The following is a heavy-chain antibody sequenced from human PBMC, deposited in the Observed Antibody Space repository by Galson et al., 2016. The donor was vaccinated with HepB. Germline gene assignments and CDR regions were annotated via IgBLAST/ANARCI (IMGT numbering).Heavy chain of an antibody. D-gene: IGHD2-2*01. CDR1: GFTFGDYT. CDR2: ISWDGAGR. Sequence: SLRLSCAASGFTFGDYTMHWVRQPPGKGLEWVSLISWDGAGRDYADSVRGRFTISRDNSKKSLYLEMNSLRSEDTALYYCGKGTVIPGVNSWGQGTLVTVSS. V-gene: IGHV3-43*01. J-gene: IGHJ4*02. CDR3: GKGTVIPGVNS.